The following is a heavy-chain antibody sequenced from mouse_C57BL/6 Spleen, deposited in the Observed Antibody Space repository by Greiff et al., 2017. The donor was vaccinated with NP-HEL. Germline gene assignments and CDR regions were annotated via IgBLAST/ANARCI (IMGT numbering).Heavy chain of an antibody. D-gene: IGHD1-1*01. CDR1: GYTFTDYN. CDR2: INPNNGGT. CDR3: ASRYYYGSSSYYFDY. J-gene: IGHJ2*01. V-gene: IGHV1-22*01. Sequence: EVQLQESGPELVKPGASVKMSCKASGYTFTDYNMHWVKQSHGKSLEWIGYINPNNGGTSYNQKFKGKATLTVNKSSSTAYMELRSLTSEDSAVYYCASRYYYGSSSYYFDYWGQGTTLTVSS.